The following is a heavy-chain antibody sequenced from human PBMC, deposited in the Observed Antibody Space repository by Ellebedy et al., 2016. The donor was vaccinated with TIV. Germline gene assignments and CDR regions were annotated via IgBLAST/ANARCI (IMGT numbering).Heavy chain of an antibody. D-gene: IGHD3-22*01. CDR3: AKGSSSGFNYDRVGFEY. CDR1: GFTFSSFA. CDR2: ISGDGIST. V-gene: IGHV3-23*01. J-gene: IGHJ4*01. Sequence: GGSLRLSCAASGFTFSSFAIHWVRQAPGKGLEWLSVISGDGISTYHADSVKSRFTITRDNSKNTLYLQMNRLRIEETAVYFCAKGSSSGFNYDRVGFEYWGQGTLVTVSS.